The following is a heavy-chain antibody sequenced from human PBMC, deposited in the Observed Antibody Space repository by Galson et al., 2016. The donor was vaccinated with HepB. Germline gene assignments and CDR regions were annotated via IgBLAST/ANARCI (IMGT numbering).Heavy chain of an antibody. CDR3: ARVRGSGSSYNKFVDHFDY. CDR2: INHSGST. J-gene: IGHJ4*02. Sequence: LRLSCAASGFTFSSYWMTWVRQPPGKGLEWIGEINHSGSTNYTPSLKSRVTMSLDTSKNQFSLRLNSVTAADTAVYYCARVRGSGSSYNKFVDHFDYWGQRTLVTVSS. V-gene: IGHV4-34*01. CDR1: GFTFSSYW. D-gene: IGHD3-10*01.